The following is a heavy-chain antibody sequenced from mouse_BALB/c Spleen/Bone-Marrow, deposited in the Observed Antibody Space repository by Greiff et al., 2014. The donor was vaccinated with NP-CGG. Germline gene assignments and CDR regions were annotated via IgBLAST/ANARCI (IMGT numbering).Heavy chain of an antibody. V-gene: IGHV14-3*02. CDR3: AHDAPFTY. Sequence: VQLQQSGADLVKPGASVKLSCTTSGFNIKDTFMHWVKQRPEQGLEWIGRIDPASGKTKYDPKFQGKATITADTSSNKVSLQLSGLTSEDTAVYYCAHDAPFTYWGQGTLVTVSA. J-gene: IGHJ3*01. CDR1: GFNIKDTF. D-gene: IGHD2-3*01. CDR2: IDPASGKT.